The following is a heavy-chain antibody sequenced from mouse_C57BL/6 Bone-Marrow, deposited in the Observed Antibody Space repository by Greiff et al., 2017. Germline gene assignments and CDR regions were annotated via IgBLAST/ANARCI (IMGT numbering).Heavy chain of an antibody. Sequence: EVKLMESGPELVKPGASVKIPCKASGYTFTDYNMDWVKQSHGKSLEWIGDINPNNGGTIYNQKFKGKATLTVDKSSSTAYMELRSLTSEDTAVYYCARGGYYGSKPFDYWGQGTTLTVSS. V-gene: IGHV1-18*01. CDR3: ARGGYYGSKPFDY. CDR2: INPNNGGT. J-gene: IGHJ2*01. D-gene: IGHD1-1*01. CDR1: GYTFTDYN.